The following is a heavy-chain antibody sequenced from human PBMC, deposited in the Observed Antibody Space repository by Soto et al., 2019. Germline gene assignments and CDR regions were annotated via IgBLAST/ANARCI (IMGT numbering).Heavy chain of an antibody. CDR2: IGVYDNRT. J-gene: IGHJ4*02. V-gene: IGHV1-18*04. D-gene: IGHD6-19*01. CDR3: ARDLGPPSGWDFDF. CDR1: GFPFETYG. Sequence: QVELVQSGAEVKRPGASVKVACQASGFPFETYGVSWVRQAPGQGLEWMGWIGVYDNRTRYAQNFRDRVLLTADRSTSTAYLELRSLKYDDTAIYYCARDLGPPSGWDFDFWGQGTLVTVSS.